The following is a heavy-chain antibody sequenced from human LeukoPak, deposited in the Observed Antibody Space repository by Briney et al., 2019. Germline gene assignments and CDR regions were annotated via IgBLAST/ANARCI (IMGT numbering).Heavy chain of an antibody. J-gene: IGHJ4*02. CDR1: GFTFSSYA. Sequence: SGGSLRLSCAASGFTFSSYAMHWVRQAPGKGLEWVAFVRSDGGIKYYADSVKGRFTISRDNSRTTLHLQMNSLRAEDTAVYHCAKDLPAAYFDYWGQGTLVTVSS. D-gene: IGHD2-2*01. CDR3: AKDLPAAYFDY. V-gene: IGHV3-30*02. CDR2: VRSDGGIK.